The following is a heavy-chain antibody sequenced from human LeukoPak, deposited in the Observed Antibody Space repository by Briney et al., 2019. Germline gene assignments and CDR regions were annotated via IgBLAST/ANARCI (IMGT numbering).Heavy chain of an antibody. J-gene: IGHJ4*02. CDR3: ARHYTSGWDFDY. V-gene: IGHV4-59*08. CDR2: IYYSGST. Sequence: PSETLSLTCTVSGASISSYYWSWVRQPPGKGLEWTEYIYYSGSTSCNPSLKSRVTISVDTSKNQFSLKLTSVTAADTAVYYCARHYTSGWDFDYWGQGTLVTVSS. CDR1: GASISSYY. D-gene: IGHD6-19*01.